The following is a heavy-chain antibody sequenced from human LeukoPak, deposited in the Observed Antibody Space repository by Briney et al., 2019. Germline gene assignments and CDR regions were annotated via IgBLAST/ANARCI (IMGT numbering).Heavy chain of an antibody. V-gene: IGHV3-7*01. CDR1: GFTFSSHW. Sequence: GGSLRLSCAASGFTFSSHWMSWVRQAPGKGLEWVANIKPDGSEKYPVDSVKGRFTVTRDNAKNSLYLQMNRLRDEDSAVYYCARAPAFGTVDYWGQGTLVTVSS. CDR3: ARAPAFGTVDY. CDR2: IKPDGSEK. J-gene: IGHJ4*02. D-gene: IGHD3-16*01.